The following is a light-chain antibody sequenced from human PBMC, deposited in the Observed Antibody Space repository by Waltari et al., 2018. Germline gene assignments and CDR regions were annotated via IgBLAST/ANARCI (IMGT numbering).Light chain of an antibody. J-gene: IGKJ4*01. CDR1: QSVSSSY. Sequence: IVLTQSPGTLSLSPGESATLSCRASQSVSSSYLAWYQQKPGQAPRLLIYGASSRATGIPDRFSGSGSGTDFTLTISRLEPEDFAVYYCQQYGSSPPKVTFGGGTKVEIK. CDR3: QQYGSSPPKVT. V-gene: IGKV3-20*01. CDR2: GAS.